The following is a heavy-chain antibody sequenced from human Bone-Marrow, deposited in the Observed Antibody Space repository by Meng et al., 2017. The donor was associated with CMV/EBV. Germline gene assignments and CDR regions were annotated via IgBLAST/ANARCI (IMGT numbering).Heavy chain of an antibody. Sequence: SVKVSCKASGYTFSDFYMYWVRQAPGQGLEWMGGIIPIFGTANYAQKFQGRVTITTDESTSTAYMELSSLRSEDTAVYYCASASGSYSFAIWGQGTMVTV. V-gene: IGHV1-69*05. D-gene: IGHD1-26*01. CDR2: IIPIFGTA. CDR3: ASASGSYSFAI. J-gene: IGHJ3*02. CDR1: GYTFSDFY.